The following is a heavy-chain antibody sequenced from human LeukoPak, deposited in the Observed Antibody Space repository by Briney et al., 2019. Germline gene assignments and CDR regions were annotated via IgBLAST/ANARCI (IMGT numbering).Heavy chain of an antibody. J-gene: IGHJ4*02. CDR3: ARSLKDAVTFPTDY. Sequence: GASVTVSCKASGYTFTSYGISWVRQAPGQGLEWMGWISAYNGNTNYAQKLQGRVTMTTDTSTSTAYMELRSLRSDDTAVYYCARSLKDAVTFPTDYWGQGTLVTVSS. CDR1: GYTFTSYG. D-gene: IGHD4-17*01. CDR2: ISAYNGNT. V-gene: IGHV1-18*01.